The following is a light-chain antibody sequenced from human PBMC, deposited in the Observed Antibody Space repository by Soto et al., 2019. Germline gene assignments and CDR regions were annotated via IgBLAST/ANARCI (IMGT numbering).Light chain of an antibody. Sequence: QSALTQPASVSGSPGHSITISCTGTSSDVGGHNAVSWYQQYSGKAPKLLIYGVSSRASGVSNRFSGSKSGNTASLTISGLQAEDEADYYCSSYATGGSYVLGPGTKLTVL. CDR1: SSDVGGHNA. CDR2: GVS. J-gene: IGLJ1*01. CDR3: SSYATGGSYV. V-gene: IGLV2-14*01.